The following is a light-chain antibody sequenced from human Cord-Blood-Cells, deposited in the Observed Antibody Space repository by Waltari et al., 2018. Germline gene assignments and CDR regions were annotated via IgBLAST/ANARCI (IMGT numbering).Light chain of an antibody. CDR1: QSVSSSY. V-gene: IGKV3-20*01. Sequence: DIVLTQSPGTLSLSPGERATLPFRASQSVSSSYLAWYQQKPGQAPRLLIYGASSRATGIPDRFSGSGSGTDFTLTISRLEPEDFAVYYCQQYGSSPPWTFGQGTKVEIK. J-gene: IGKJ1*01. CDR3: QQYGSSPPWT. CDR2: GAS.